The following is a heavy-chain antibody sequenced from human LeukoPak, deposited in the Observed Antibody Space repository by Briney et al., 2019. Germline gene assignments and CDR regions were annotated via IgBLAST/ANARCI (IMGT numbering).Heavy chain of an antibody. D-gene: IGHD6-19*01. CDR3: GRVRSGSDSGWEAFDI. J-gene: IGHJ3*02. Sequence: SVTVSCKASGGTFSSCAISWVRQAPGQGLEWMGGIIPIFGTANYAQKFQGRVTITADESTSTAYMELSSLRSEETAVYYCGRVRSGSDSGWEAFDIWGQGTMVTVSS. V-gene: IGHV1-69*13. CDR1: GGTFSSCA. CDR2: IIPIFGTA.